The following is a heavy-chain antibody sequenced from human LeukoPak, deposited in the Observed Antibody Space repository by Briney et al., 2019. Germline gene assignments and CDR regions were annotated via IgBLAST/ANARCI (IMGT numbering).Heavy chain of an antibody. CDR3: ARTMTTVVTGFDY. CDR2: IYYSGST. Sequence: SETLSLTCTVSGGSISSSSYYWGWIRQPPGTGLEWIGSIYYSGSTYYNPSLKSRVTISVDTSKNQFSLKLSSVTAADTAVYYCARTMTTVVTGFDYWGQGTLVTVSS. V-gene: IGHV4-39*01. CDR1: GGSISSSSYY. D-gene: IGHD4-23*01. J-gene: IGHJ4*02.